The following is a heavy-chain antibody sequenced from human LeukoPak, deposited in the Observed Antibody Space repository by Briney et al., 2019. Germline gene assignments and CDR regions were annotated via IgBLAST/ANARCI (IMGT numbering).Heavy chain of an antibody. CDR2: IIPIFGTA. CDR3: ARAVGRYCSGGSCYYFDY. J-gene: IGHJ4*02. V-gene: IGHV1-69*05. CDR1: GGTFSSYA. D-gene: IGHD2-15*01. Sequence: SVKVSCKASGGTFSSYAISWVRQAPGQGLEWMGGIIPIFGTANYAQKFQGRVTMTRDTSISTAYMELSRLRSDDTAVYYCARAVGRYCSGGSCYYFDYWGQGTLVTVSS.